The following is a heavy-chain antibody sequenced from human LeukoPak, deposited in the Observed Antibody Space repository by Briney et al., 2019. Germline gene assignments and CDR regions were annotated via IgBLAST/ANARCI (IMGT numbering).Heavy chain of an antibody. D-gene: IGHD6-19*01. J-gene: IGHJ4*02. Sequence: PGGSLRLSCTASGLSLNNYAMSWVRQVPGKGLEWVSASSSSDDGKWYAESVRGRFTISRDNSKNTLYLQMNSLRAEDTAVYYCASYSSLDYWGQGTLVTVSS. CDR1: GLSLNNYA. V-gene: IGHV3-23*01. CDR2: SSSSDDGK. CDR3: ASYSSLDY.